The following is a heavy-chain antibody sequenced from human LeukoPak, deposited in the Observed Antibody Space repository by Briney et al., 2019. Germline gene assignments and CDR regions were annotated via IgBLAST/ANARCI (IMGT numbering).Heavy chain of an antibody. V-gene: IGHV4-39*01. CDR1: GGSISSSSYY. J-gene: IGHJ5*02. CDR2: IYYSGST. CDR3: ARYRGLWFGSFMWFDP. D-gene: IGHD3-10*01. Sequence: PSETLSLTCTVSGGSISSSSYYWGWIRQPPGKGLEWIGSIYYSGSTYYNPSLKSRVTISVDTSKNQFSLKLSSVTAADTAVYYCARYRGLWFGSFMWFDPWGQGTLVTVSS.